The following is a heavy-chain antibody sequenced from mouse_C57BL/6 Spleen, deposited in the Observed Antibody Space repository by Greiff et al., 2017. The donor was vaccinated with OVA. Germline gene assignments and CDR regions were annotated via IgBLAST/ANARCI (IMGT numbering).Heavy chain of an antibody. CDR2: IDPNSGGT. CDR3: AKGSDCYDSSHWYFDV. D-gene: IGHD1-1*01. Sequence: QVQLQQPGAELVKPGASVKLSCKASGYTFTSYWMHWVKQRPGRGLEWIGRIDPNSGGTKYNEKFKSKATLTVDKPSSTAYLQLSSLTSEDSAVYYCAKGSDCYDSSHWYFDVWGTGTTVTVSS. V-gene: IGHV1-72*01. J-gene: IGHJ1*03. CDR1: GYTFTSYW.